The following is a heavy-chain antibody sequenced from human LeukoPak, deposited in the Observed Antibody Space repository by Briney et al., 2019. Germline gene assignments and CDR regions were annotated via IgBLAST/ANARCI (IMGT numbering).Heavy chain of an antibody. CDR2: IASDGTI. CDR3: ARNSGWSGDY. Sequence: PGGSLRLSCVASGFILSTSEMNWVRQAPGKGLEWVSFIASDGTIYYADSVKGRFTLSRDNAKNSLYLQMNSLRAEDTAVYYCARNSGWSGDYWGQGTLVTVSS. J-gene: IGHJ4*02. V-gene: IGHV3-48*03. CDR1: GFILSTSE. D-gene: IGHD1-26*01.